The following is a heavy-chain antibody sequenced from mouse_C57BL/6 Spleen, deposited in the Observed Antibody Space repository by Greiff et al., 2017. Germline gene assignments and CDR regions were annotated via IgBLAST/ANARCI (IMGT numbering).Heavy chain of an antibody. CDR1: GYTFTSYW. V-gene: IGHV1-50*01. CDR2: IDPSDSYT. Sequence: QVHVKQPGAELVKPGASVKLSCKASGYTFTSYWMQWVKQRPGQGLEWIGEIDPSDSYTNYNQQFKGKATLTVDTSSSTAYMQLSSLTSEDSAVYYCARRYYGSGGYFDYWGQGTTLTVSS. D-gene: IGHD1-1*01. CDR3: ARRYYGSGGYFDY. J-gene: IGHJ2*01.